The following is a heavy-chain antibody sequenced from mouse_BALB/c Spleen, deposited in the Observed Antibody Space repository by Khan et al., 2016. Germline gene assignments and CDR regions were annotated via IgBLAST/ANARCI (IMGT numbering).Heavy chain of an antibody. CDR2: IHPSDREP. J-gene: IGHJ2*01. CDR3: ASGDGSEDLDY. CDR1: GYSFTSYW. D-gene: IGHD1-1*01. Sequence: QVQLQQPGAELVRPGASVKLSCKASGYSFTSYWMNWVKQRPGQGLEWIGMIHPSDREPRLNQKFKDKATLTVDKSSSTAYMQISSPKSEDSAVYYCASGDGSEDLDYWGQGTTLTVAS. V-gene: IGHV1S82*01.